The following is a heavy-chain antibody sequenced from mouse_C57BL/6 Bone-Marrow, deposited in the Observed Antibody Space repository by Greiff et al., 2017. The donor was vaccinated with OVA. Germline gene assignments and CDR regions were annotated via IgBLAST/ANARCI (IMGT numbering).Heavy chain of an antibody. CDR2: IHPNSGST. D-gene: IGHD2-3*01. CDR1: GYTFTSYW. V-gene: IGHV1-64*01. J-gene: IGHJ1*03. CDR3: APDGYYSYWYFCV. Sequence: QVQLQQPGAELVKPGASVKLSCKASGYTFTSYWMHWVKQRPGQGLEWIGMIHPNSGSTNYNEKFKSKATLTVDKSSSTAYMQLSSLTSEDSAVYYCAPDGYYSYWYFCVWGTGTTVTVAS.